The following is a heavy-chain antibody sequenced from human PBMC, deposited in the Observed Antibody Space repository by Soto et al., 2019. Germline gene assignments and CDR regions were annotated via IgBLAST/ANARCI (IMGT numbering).Heavy chain of an antibody. CDR3: ARDRLAAAGTGWFDP. D-gene: IGHD6-13*01. Sequence: SETLSLTCTVSGGSISSGDYYWSWIRQPAGKGLEWIGRIYTSGSTNYNPSLKSRVTMSVDTSKNQFSLKLSSVTAADTAVYYCARDRLAAAGTGWFDPWGQGTLVTVSS. CDR2: IYTSGST. CDR1: GGSISSGDYY. J-gene: IGHJ5*02. V-gene: IGHV4-61*02.